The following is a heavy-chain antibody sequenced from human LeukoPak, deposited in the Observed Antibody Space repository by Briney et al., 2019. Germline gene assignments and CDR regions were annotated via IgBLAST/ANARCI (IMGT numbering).Heavy chain of an antibody. D-gene: IGHD5-24*01. V-gene: IGHV4-34*01. CDR2: INHSGST. J-gene: IGHJ4*02. Sequence: SETLSLTCAVDGGSFSGYYWSWIRQPPGKGLEWIGEINHSGSTNYNPTLKSRVTISVDTSKNQFSLKLSSVTAADTAVYYCARGGGRDGYNRPLDYWGQGTLVTVSS. CDR3: ARGGGRDGYNRPLDY. CDR1: GGSFSGYY.